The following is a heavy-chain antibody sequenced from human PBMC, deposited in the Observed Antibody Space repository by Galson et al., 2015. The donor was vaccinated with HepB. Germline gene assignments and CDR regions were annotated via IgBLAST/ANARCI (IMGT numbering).Heavy chain of an antibody. J-gene: IGHJ4*02. D-gene: IGHD3-10*01. CDR2: ITYDGSDK. V-gene: IGHV3-30*03. Sequence: SLRLSCAASGFIFSHYGMHWVRQAPGKGLEWVAGITYDGSDKYYADSVKGRFTVSRDNSKNTLHLEMNSLRAEDTAVYYCSTGKPPITMAPTTGDFDSWGQGTLVTVSS. CDR3: STGKPPITMAPTTGDFDS. CDR1: GFIFSHYG.